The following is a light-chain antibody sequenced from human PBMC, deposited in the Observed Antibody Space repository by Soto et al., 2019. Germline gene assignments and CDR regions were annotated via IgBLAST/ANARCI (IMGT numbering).Light chain of an antibody. J-gene: IGKJ3*01. V-gene: IGKV3D-15*01. CDR2: GAS. CDR3: QQYNNWPFT. CDR1: QSVSSN. Sequence: EIVMTQSPATLSVSPGERATLSCRASQSVSSNLAWYQQTPGQAPRLLIYGASTWATGIPARFSGSGSGTEFTLTISSLQSEDFAVYYCQQYNNWPFTFGPGTKVDIK.